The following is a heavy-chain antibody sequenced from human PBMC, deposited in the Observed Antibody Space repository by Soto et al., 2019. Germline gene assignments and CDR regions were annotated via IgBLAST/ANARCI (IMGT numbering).Heavy chain of an antibody. Sequence: SESLSLTCPAPRGSLRSGGHDCRGKRHTPGKGLEWIVSINYSGSTYSNPSLKSRITISVDTSKNQFYLKLSSVTAADTAVYCCAKMRGGQQLVACFDYWGQGNMGSVSS. J-gene: IGHJ4*02. D-gene: IGHD6-13*01. CDR2: INYSGST. V-gene: IGHV4-39*01. CDR3: AKMRGGQQLVACFDY. CDR1: RGSLRSGGHD.